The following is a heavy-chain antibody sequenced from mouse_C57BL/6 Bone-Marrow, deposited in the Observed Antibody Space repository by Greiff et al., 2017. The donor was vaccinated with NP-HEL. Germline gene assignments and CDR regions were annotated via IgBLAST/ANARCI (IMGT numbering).Heavy chain of an antibody. V-gene: IGHV5-12*01. CDR1: GFTFSDYY. D-gene: IGHD1-1*01. Sequence: EVMLVESGGGLVQPGGSLKLSCAASGFTFSDYYMYWVRQTPEKRLEWVAYISNGGGSTYYPDTVKGRFTISRDNAKNPLYLQMSRLKSEDTAMYYCARPTIYYYGRGGFAYWGQGTLDTVSA. CDR2: ISNGGGST. CDR3: ARPTIYYYGRGGFAY. J-gene: IGHJ3*01.